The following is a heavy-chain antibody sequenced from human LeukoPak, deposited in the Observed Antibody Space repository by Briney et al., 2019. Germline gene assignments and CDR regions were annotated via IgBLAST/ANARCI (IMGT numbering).Heavy chain of an antibody. J-gene: IGHJ4*02. CDR1: GGPISSGGYS. D-gene: IGHD5/OR15-5a*01. CDR3: ARVFYDSTFDY. Sequence: SETLSLTCAVSGGPISSGGYSWSWIRQPPGKGLEWIGYIYHSGSTYYNPSLKSRVTISVDRSKNQFSLKLSSVTAADTAVYYCARVFYDSTFDYWGQGTLVTVSS. V-gene: IGHV4-30-2*01. CDR2: IYHSGST.